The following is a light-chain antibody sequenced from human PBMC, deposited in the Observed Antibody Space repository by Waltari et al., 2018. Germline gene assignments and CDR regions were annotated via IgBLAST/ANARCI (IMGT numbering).Light chain of an antibody. V-gene: IGKV1-27*01. CDR3: QKYNSAPPVT. CDR2: AAS. CDR1: QGISNY. J-gene: IGKJ4*01. Sequence: DIQMIQSPSSLSASVGDRVTIPCRASQGISNYLAWYQQKPGKVPKLLIYAASTLQSGVPSRFSGSGSGTDFTLTISSLQPEDVATYYCQKYNSAPPVTFGGGTKVEIK.